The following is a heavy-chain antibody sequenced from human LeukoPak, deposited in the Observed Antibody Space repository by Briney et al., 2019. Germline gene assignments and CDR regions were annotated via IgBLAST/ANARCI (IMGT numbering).Heavy chain of an antibody. V-gene: IGHV1-69*13. D-gene: IGHD6-19*01. J-gene: IGHJ4*02. CDR2: IIPIFGTA. CDR1: GGTFSSYA. Sequence: GASVKVSCKASGGTFSSYAISWVRQAPGQGLEWMGGIIPIFGTANYAQKFQGRVTITADESTSTAYMELSSLRSEDTAVYYCARGPVQQWLAFDYWGQGTLVTVSS. CDR3: ARGPVQQWLAFDY.